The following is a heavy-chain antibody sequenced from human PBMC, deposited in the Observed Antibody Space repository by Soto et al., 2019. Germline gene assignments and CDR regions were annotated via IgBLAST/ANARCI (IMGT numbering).Heavy chain of an antibody. Sequence: GWSLRLSCAASGFTFSSYAMSWVRQAPGKGLEWVSAISGSGGSTYYADSVKGRFTISRDNSKNTLYLQMNSLRAEDTAVYYCAKDNEQQLVPDAFDIWGQGTMVTVSS. CDR2: ISGSGGST. D-gene: IGHD6-13*01. CDR1: GFTFSSYA. V-gene: IGHV3-23*01. CDR3: AKDNEQQLVPDAFDI. J-gene: IGHJ3*02.